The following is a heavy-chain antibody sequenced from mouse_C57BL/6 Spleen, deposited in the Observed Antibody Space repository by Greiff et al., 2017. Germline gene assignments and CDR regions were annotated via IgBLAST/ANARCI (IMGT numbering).Heavy chain of an antibody. J-gene: IGHJ2*01. D-gene: IGHD3-2*02. CDR3: ARWGDSSGFDY. V-gene: IGHV1-59*01. CDR1: GYTFTSYW. CDR2: IDPSDSYT. Sequence: QVQLQQPGAELVRPGTSVKLSCKASGYTFTSYWMHWVKQRPGQGLEWIGVIDPSDSYTNYNQKFKGKATSTVDTSSSTAYMQLSSLTSEDSAVYYCARWGDSSGFDYWGQGTTLTVSS.